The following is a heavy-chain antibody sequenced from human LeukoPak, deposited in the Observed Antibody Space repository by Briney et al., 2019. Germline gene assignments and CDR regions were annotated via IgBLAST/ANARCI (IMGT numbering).Heavy chain of an antibody. CDR3: ARGGIAVANSNWFDP. D-gene: IGHD6-19*01. J-gene: IGHJ5*02. CDR1: GYSFTSYW. CDR2: IYPGDSDT. Sequence: GESLKISCKGSGYSFTSYWIGWVRQMPGKGLEWMGIIYPGDSDTRYSPSFKGQVTISADKSISTAYLQWSSLKASDTAMYYCARGGIAVANSNWFDPWGQGTLVTVSS. V-gene: IGHV5-51*01.